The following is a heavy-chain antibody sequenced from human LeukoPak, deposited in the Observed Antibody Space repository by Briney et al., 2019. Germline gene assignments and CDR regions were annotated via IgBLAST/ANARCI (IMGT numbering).Heavy chain of an antibody. CDR2: IYYSGST. V-gene: IGHV4-59*01. J-gene: IGHJ4*02. Sequence: SETLSLTCIVYGGSISSYYWSWIRQPPGKGLEWIGYIYYSGSTNYNPSLKSRVTISVDTSKNQFSLKLSSVTAADTAVYYCARDSVAAPPGDPSHYFDYWGQGTLVTVSS. D-gene: IGHD6-19*01. CDR3: ARDSVAAPPGDPSHYFDY. CDR1: GGSISSYY.